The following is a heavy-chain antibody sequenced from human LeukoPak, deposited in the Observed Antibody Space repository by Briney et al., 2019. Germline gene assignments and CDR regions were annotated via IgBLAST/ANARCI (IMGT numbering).Heavy chain of an antibody. J-gene: IGHJ4*02. CDR1: GYTFTSYD. D-gene: IGHD7-27*01. CDR3: ARGPPNWGYDY. V-gene: IGHV1-8*01. Sequence: ASVKVSCKASGYTFTSYDFNWVRQATGQRPEWMGWMSPNSGDTGYAQKFRDRVTMTRNTSISTAYMELSSLRSDDTAMYYCARGPPNWGYDYWGPGTLVTVSS. CDR2: MSPNSGDT.